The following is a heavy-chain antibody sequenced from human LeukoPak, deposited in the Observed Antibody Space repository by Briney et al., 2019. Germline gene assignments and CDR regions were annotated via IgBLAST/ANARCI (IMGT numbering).Heavy chain of an antibody. CDR2: IHYDGSYK. J-gene: IGHJ4*02. CDR3: ASQRRDSNSSPFRYHFDY. D-gene: IGHD6-6*01. Sequence: GGSLRLSCAASGFTFSSYGMHWVRQAPGKGLEWVAFIHYDGSYKYYADSVKGRFTISRDNSKNTLYLQMNSLRAEDTAVYYCASQRRDSNSSPFRYHFDYWGQGSLVTVSS. CDR1: GFTFSSYG. V-gene: IGHV3-30*02.